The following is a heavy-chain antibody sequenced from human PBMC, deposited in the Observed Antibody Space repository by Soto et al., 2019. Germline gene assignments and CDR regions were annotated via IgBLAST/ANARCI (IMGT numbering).Heavy chain of an antibody. J-gene: IGHJ6*02. V-gene: IGHV3-23*01. D-gene: IGHD3-9*01. CDR2: ISGSGSST. CDR1: GFTFSSYA. Sequence: GSLRLSCAASGFTFSSYAMSWVRQAPGKGLEWVSAISGSGSSTYYADSVKGRFTISRDNSKNTLYLQMNSLRAEDTAVYYCAHVILRYFDWSHLMDVWGQGTTVTVSS. CDR3: AHVILRYFDWSHLMDV.